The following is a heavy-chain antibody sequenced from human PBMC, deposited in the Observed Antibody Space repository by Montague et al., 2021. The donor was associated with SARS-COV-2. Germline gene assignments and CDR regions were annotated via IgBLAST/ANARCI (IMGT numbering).Heavy chain of an antibody. CDR1: GFTFDDYA. V-gene: IGHV3-9*01. Sequence: SLRLSCAASGFTFDDYAMPWVRQAPGKGLEWVSGISWNSGSIGYADSVKGRFTISRDNAKNSLYLQMNSLRAEDTALYYCAKDIGPYGSGPYGFDVWGQGTTVTVSS. CDR3: AKDIGPYGSGPYGFDV. D-gene: IGHD3-10*01. CDR2: ISWNSGSI. J-gene: IGHJ6*02.